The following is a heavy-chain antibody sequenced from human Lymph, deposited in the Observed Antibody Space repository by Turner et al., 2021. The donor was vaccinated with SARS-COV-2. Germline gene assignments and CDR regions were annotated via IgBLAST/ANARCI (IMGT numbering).Heavy chain of an antibody. CDR2: ISYDGSYK. CDR1: GFTFCSYA. J-gene: IGHJ6*02. CDR3: ARDSGSKYYNYYGMDV. Sequence: QVQLVESGGGVAQPGRSLSPSCAASGFTFCSYAFHWVRQAPGKGLEWVAVISYDGSYKYYADSVKGRFTIARDNSKNTLYVQMNSLRAEDTAVYYCARDSGSKYYNYYGMDVWGQGTTVTVSS. D-gene: IGHD4-4*01. V-gene: IGHV3-30-3*01.